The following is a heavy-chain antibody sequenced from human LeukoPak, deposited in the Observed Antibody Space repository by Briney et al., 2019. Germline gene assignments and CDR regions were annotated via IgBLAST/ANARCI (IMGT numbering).Heavy chain of an antibody. J-gene: IGHJ3*02. Sequence: PGGSLRLSCATSGFTFSNYAMTWVRQAPGKGLEWVSAISGGGGSAYYADSVKGRFAISRDNSKNTLYLQVSILGVEDTAVYYCARDQGTGYDFDAFDIWGHGTMVTVSS. CDR1: GFTFSNYA. V-gene: IGHV3-23*01. CDR3: ARDQGTGYDFDAFDI. D-gene: IGHD5-12*01. CDR2: ISGGGGSA.